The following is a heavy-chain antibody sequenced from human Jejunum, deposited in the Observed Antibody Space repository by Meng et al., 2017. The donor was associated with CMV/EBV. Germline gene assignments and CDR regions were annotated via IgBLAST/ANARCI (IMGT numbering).Heavy chain of an antibody. Sequence: FSSSAMHWVRQAPGKGLEWVAVISYDGTNNYYADSVKGRFTLSRDNSKSMLYLQMNSLRAEDTARYYCARENWSGYYSYSLGGMDVWGQGTTVTVSS. CDR2: ISYDGTNN. V-gene: IGHV3-30*04. CDR3: ARENWSGYYSYSLGGMDV. D-gene: IGHD3-3*01. CDR1: FSSSA. J-gene: IGHJ6*02.